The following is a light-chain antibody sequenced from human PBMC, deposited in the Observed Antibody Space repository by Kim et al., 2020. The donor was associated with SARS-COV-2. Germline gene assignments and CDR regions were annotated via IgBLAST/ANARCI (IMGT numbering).Light chain of an antibody. Sequence: SPGRRATLSCRANQSVSTNLAGYQQNPGQAPRLLIFGASARATGIPPKFSGTGSGTEFTLTIDSLQSEDFAVYYCQQYYNWSPWTFGQGTKVDIK. J-gene: IGKJ1*01. CDR2: GAS. CDR1: QSVSTN. V-gene: IGKV3-15*01. CDR3: QQYYNWSPWT.